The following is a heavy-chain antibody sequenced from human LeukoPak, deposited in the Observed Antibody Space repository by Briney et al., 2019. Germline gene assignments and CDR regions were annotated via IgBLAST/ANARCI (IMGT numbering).Heavy chain of an antibody. CDR2: IIPILGIA. V-gene: IGHV1-69*04. J-gene: IGHJ6*02. D-gene: IGHD6-13*01. CDR3: ASGSGSSWSYYYYYGMDV. CDR1: GGTFSSYA. Sequence: SVKVSCKASGGTFSSYAISWVRQAPGQGLEWMGRIIPILGIANYAQEFQGRVTITADKSTSTAYMELSSLRSEDTAVYYCASGSGSSWSYYYYYGMDVWGQGTTVTVSS.